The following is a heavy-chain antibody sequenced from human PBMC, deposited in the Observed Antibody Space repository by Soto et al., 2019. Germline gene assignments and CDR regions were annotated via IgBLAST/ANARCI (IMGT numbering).Heavy chain of an antibody. D-gene: IGHD3-16*01. Sequence: EASVKVSCKASGGTFSSYAISWVRQAPGQGLEWMGGIIPIFGTANYAQKFQGRVTITADESTSTAYMELSSLRSEDTAVYYCARDSSSIFTPIIRGPFDYWGQGTLVTVSS. CDR2: IIPIFGTA. CDR3: ARDSSSIFTPIIRGPFDY. V-gene: IGHV1-69*13. CDR1: GGTFSSYA. J-gene: IGHJ4*02.